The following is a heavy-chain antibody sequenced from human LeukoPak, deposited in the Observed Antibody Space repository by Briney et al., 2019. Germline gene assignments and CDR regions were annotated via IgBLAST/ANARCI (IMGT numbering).Heavy chain of an antibody. CDR2: VFYSGST. J-gene: IGHJ4*01. Sequence: SETLSLTCAVSVGYISSYYWTWIRQSPGKGLEWIGNVFYSGSTNYNPSLESRVTISIDTSKNHFSLKLTSVTAADTAVYFCASGTVSGVIAPHSFHYWGRGTLVTVSS. V-gene: IGHV4-59*01. CDR3: ASGTVSGVIAPHSFHY. CDR1: VGYISSYY. D-gene: IGHD3-16*02.